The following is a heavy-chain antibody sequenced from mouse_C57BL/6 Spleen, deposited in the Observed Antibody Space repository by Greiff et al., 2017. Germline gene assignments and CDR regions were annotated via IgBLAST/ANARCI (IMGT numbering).Heavy chain of an antibody. D-gene: IGHD3-1*01. Sequence: QVQLQQSGAELARPGASVKLSCKASGYTFTSYGISWVKQRTGQGLEWIGEIYPRSGNTYYNEKFKGKATLTADKSSSTAYMALRSLTSEDSAVYFWARSGFGAMDYWGQGTSVTVSS. CDR1: GYTFTSYG. CDR2: IYPRSGNT. CDR3: ARSGFGAMDY. V-gene: IGHV1-81*01. J-gene: IGHJ4*01.